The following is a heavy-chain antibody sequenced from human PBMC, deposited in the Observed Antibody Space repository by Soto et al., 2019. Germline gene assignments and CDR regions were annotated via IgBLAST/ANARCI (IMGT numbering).Heavy chain of an antibody. CDR1: GFTFSSYS. J-gene: IGHJ4*02. V-gene: IGHV3-48*01. Sequence: EVQLVESGGGLVQPGGSLRLSCAASGFTFSSYSMNWVRQAPGKGLEWISYISSRSSTIYYSDSVKGRFTISRDNAKNSLYLQMNSLRAEDTAVYYCARDSGYDDDYWGQGTLVTVSS. CDR2: ISSRSSTI. D-gene: IGHD5-12*01. CDR3: ARDSGYDDDY.